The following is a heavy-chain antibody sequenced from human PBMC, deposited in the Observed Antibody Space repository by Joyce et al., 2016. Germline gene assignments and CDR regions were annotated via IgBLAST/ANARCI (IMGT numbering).Heavy chain of an antibody. V-gene: IGHV1-8*02. D-gene: IGHD3-16*02. CDR3: ARASSEYYDVLRGSYRYGSCDI. CDR1: GYTFSSYD. CDR2: VDPKNGDA. Sequence: QVQLVQSGAEVKKPGASVKVSCKASGYTFSSYDINWVRQVPGQRPEWMGWVDPKNGDAGSAPKFQGRVTITKDTSMRTSYMELSSLRYGDTAVYYCARASSEYYDVLRGSYRYGSCDIWGQGTMVIVAS. J-gene: IGHJ3*02.